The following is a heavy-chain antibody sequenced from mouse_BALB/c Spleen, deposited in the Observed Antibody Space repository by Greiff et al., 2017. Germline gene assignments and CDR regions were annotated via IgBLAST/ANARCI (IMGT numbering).Heavy chain of an antibody. V-gene: IGHV1-12*01. D-gene: IGHD4-1*02. Sequence: QVQLQQPGAELVKPGASVKMSCKASGYTFTSYNMHWVKQTPGQGLEWIGAIYPGNGDTSYNQKFKGKATLTADKSSSTAYMQLSSLTSEDSAVYYCAATGSYWYFDVWGAGTTVTVSS. CDR3: AATGSYWYFDV. CDR2: IYPGNGDT. CDR1: GYTFTSYN. J-gene: IGHJ1*01.